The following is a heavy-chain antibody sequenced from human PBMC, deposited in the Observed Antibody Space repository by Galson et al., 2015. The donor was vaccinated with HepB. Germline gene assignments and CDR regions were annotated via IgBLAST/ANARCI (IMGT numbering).Heavy chain of an antibody. D-gene: IGHD6-13*01. CDR3: ARDPDASSSWYYWYFDL. CDR1: GFTFSNSA. V-gene: IGHV3-23*01. J-gene: IGHJ2*01. Sequence: SLRLSCAASGFTFSNSAMSWVRQAPGKGLGWISAISGGGGSTYYADSVKGRFTVSRDNSKNTLYLQMNGLRAEDTAVYYCARDPDASSSWYYWYFDLWGRGTLVTVSS. CDR2: ISGGGGST.